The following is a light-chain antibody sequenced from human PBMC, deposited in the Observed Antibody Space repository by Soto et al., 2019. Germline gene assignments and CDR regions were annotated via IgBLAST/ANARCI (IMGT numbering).Light chain of an antibody. CDR2: GAS. Sequence: EVVLTQFPGTLSLSPGERAILSCRASQTITGTYLAWYQQKPGQAPRLLIHGASTRATGIPDRFSGGGTGTDFNLNISSLEPEDFAVYYCQHRSNWPRLTFGGGTKVEIK. CDR1: QTITGTY. J-gene: IGKJ4*01. CDR3: QHRSNWPRLT. V-gene: IGKV3D-20*02.